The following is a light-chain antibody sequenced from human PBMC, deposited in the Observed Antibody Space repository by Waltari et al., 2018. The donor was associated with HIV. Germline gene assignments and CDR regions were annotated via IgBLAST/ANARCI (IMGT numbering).Light chain of an antibody. V-gene: IGLV2-23*01. CDR2: EDN. CDR1: SSDAGSYNV. CDR3: CSYTGSTTWV. Sequence: QSALTQPASVSGSPGQPLTISCTGTSSDAGSYNVVSWYQQHPGKAPKLMIYEDNKRPSGVSNRFSGSKSGNTASLTISGLQAEDEADYYCCSYTGSTTWVFGGGTKLTVL. J-gene: IGLJ3*02.